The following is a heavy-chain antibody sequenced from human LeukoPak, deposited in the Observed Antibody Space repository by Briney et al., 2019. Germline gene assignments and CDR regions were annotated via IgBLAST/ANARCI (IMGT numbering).Heavy chain of an antibody. D-gene: IGHD6-25*01. CDR2: IYYSGST. V-gene: IGHV4-59*01. Sequence: KSSATLSLTCTVSGGSISSYYWSWIRQPPGKGLEWIGYIYYSGSTNYNPSLKSRVTISVDTSKNQFSLKLSSVTAADTAVYYCARAAGSGFDPWGQGTLVTVSS. J-gene: IGHJ5*02. CDR1: GGSISSYY. CDR3: ARAAGSGFDP.